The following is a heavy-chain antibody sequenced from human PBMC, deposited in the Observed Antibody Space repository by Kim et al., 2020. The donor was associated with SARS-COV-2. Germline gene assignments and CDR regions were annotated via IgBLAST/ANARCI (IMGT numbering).Heavy chain of an antibody. CDR2: INPGNGNT. V-gene: IGHV1-3*01. D-gene: IGHD5-18*01. J-gene: IGHJ6*02. CDR1: GYTFINYA. Sequence: ASVKVSCKASGYTFINYAMHWVRQAPGQRLEWMGWINPGNGNTKYSQNIQGRVTITRDTSASTVYMELSRLSSEDTAIYYCAREGVGNSSGYRTYYYGMDVWGQGTTVTVSS. CDR3: AREGVGNSSGYRTYYYGMDV.